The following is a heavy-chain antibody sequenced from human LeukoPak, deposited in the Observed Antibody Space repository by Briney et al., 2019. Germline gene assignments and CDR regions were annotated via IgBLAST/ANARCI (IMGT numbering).Heavy chain of an antibody. CDR3: AKDSGSLAAAGNVYFQH. Sequence: GGSLRLSCAASGFTFDDYAMHWVRQAPGKGLEWVSGISWNSGSIGYADSVKGRFTISRDNAKNSLYLQMNSLRAEDTALYYCAKDSGSLAAAGNVYFQHWGQGTLVTVSS. D-gene: IGHD6-13*01. V-gene: IGHV3-9*01. J-gene: IGHJ1*01. CDR2: ISWNSGSI. CDR1: GFTFDDYA.